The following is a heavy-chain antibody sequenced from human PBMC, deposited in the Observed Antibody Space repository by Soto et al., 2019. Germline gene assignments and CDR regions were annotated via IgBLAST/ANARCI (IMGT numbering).Heavy chain of an antibody. D-gene: IGHD3-9*01. CDR1: GGSFSGYY. V-gene: IGHV4-34*01. CDR3: AGITIFSYGMDV. J-gene: IGHJ6*02. Sequence: SETLSLTCAVYGGSFSGYYWSWIRQPPGKGLEWIGEINHSGSTNYNPSLKSRVTISVDTSKNQFSLKLSSVTAADTAVYYCAGITIFSYGMDVWGQGTTVTVSS. CDR2: INHSGST.